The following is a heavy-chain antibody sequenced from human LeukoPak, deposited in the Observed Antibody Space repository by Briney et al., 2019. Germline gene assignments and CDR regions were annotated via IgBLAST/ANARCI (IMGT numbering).Heavy chain of an antibody. CDR3: ARTHYDSSGYYNPSDAFDI. Sequence: ASVKVSCKASGYTFTGYYMHWVRQAPGQGLEWMGWINPNSGGTNYAQKFQGRVTMTRDTSISTAYMELSRLRSDDTAVYYSARTHYDSSGYYNPSDAFDIWGQGTMVTVSS. J-gene: IGHJ3*02. CDR1: GYTFTGYY. D-gene: IGHD3-22*01. CDR2: INPNSGGT. V-gene: IGHV1-2*02.